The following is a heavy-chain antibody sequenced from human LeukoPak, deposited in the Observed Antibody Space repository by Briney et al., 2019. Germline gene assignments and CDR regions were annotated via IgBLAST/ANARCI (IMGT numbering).Heavy chain of an antibody. Sequence: ASVKVSCKASGGTFISYAISWVRQAPGQGLEWMGGIIPIFGTANYAQKFQGRVTITADESTSTAYMELSSLRSEDTAVYYCARGYSSGWYDWFDPWGQGTLVTVSS. CDR1: GGTFISYA. D-gene: IGHD6-19*01. J-gene: IGHJ5*02. CDR2: IIPIFGTA. CDR3: ARGYSSGWYDWFDP. V-gene: IGHV1-69*13.